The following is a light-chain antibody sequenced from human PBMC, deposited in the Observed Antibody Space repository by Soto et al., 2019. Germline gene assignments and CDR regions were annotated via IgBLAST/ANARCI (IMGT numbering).Light chain of an antibody. V-gene: IGLV2-14*01. CDR2: GVY. J-gene: IGLJ1*01. Sequence: QSGLSQPGSVCGYLGKKITISCNGSSAEMGTYEYISWHQHHPGKAPKLIIFGVYDRPSGISDRFSGSKSGNTASLTIFGLQVEDEAVYYCSSYTSGSTLPWVFGTGTKVTVL. CDR3: SSYTSGSTLPWV. CDR1: SAEMGTYEY.